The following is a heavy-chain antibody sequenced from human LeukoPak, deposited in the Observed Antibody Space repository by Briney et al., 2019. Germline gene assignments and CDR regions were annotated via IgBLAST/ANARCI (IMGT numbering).Heavy chain of an antibody. Sequence: GGSLRLSCAASGFTFSNAWMSWVRQAPGKGLEWVGRIKGKTDGGTTDYAAPVKGRFTISRDDSKNTLYLQMNSLKTEDTAVYYCTTTYPARIAAAGKAPYFDYWGQGTLVTVSS. CDR3: TTTYPARIAAAGKAPYFDY. CDR1: GFTFSNAW. CDR2: IKGKTDGGTT. D-gene: IGHD6-13*01. J-gene: IGHJ4*02. V-gene: IGHV3-15*01.